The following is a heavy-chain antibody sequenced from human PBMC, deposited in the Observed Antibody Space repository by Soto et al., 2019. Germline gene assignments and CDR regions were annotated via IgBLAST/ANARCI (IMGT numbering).Heavy chain of an antibody. V-gene: IGHV4-31*03. CDR3: AQLKSTSYGFDY. CDR2: IYYSGTT. D-gene: IGHD2-2*01. J-gene: IGHJ4*02. CDR1: GASISSGGYY. Sequence: PSETLSLTCTLSGASISSGGYYWSCIRQHPGKGLEWIGFIYYSGTTHYNPSLKSRVTISVDTSKNQFSLKVTSVTAADTAVYYCAQLKSTSYGFDYWGEGTLVTVSS.